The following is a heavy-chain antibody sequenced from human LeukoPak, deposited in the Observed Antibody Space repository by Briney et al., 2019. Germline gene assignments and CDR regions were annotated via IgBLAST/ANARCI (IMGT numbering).Heavy chain of an antibody. CDR3: ARTRYCSTTSCYADT. J-gene: IGHJ3*01. CDR1: GGSISPYY. V-gene: IGHV4-59*01. D-gene: IGHD2-2*01. Sequence: SETLSLTCIVSGGSISPYYWSWIRQPPGKGLEWIGYVYYRGRTSYSPSLKSRVTISVGTSEDRFSLELTSVTAADTAVYYCARTRYCSTTSCYADTWGQGTMVTVSS. CDR2: VYYRGRT.